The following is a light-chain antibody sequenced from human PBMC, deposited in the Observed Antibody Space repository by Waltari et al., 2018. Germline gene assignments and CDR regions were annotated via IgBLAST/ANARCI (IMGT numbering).Light chain of an antibody. CDR1: QSVDNH. CDR3: QQRKIWPPLT. CDR2: DAS. V-gene: IGKV3-11*01. Sequence: ETVLTQSPATLSLSPGERATLSCTPSQSVDNHLAWYQQKPGQAPRLLIYDASNRATGIPARFSGSGSGTDFTLTISSLEPEDFAVYYCQQRKIWPPLTFGGGT. J-gene: IGKJ4*01.